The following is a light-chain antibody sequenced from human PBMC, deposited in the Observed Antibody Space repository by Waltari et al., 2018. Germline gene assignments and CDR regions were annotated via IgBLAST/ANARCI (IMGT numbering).Light chain of an antibody. CDR2: EVN. Sequence: QSALTQPAPVSGSPGQSITTPCTGTSRDVVGYNFVSWYQQHPDKPPKLMIYEVNKRPSGVTHRFGASRSGTAASTTISGLHAEDEADYYCTSYTSSSTLYVFGAGTKVTVL. CDR3: TSYTSSSTLYV. V-gene: IGLV2-14*01. CDR1: SRDVVGYNF. J-gene: IGLJ1*01.